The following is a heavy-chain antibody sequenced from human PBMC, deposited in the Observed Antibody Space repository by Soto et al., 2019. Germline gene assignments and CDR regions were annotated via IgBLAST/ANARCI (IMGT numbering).Heavy chain of an antibody. V-gene: IGHV3-30*03. D-gene: IGHD5-12*01. J-gene: IGHJ4*02. CDR3: AITSVADTSFDI. CDR2: LSYDGGEP. CDR1: GFIFSNYG. Sequence: QVQLVESGGGVVHPGRSLSLSCAGSGFIFSNYGMHWVRQAPGKGLEWVAFLSYDGGEPFYADSVKGRFTISRDNSESTLFLHMNSLTEEDKAVYYCAITSVADTSFDICGQRTLVTVSS.